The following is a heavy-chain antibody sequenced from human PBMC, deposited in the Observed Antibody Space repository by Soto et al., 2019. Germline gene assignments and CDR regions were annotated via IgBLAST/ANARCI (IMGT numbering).Heavy chain of an antibody. CDR1: GGTFSSYA. CDR2: IIPIFGTA. V-gene: IGHV1-69*01. CDR3: AGTSYSSSWYVIYYYGMDV. J-gene: IGHJ6*02. D-gene: IGHD6-13*01. Sequence: QVQLVQSGAEVKKPGSSVKVSCKASGGTFSSYAISWVRQAPGQGLEWMGGIIPIFGTANYAQKFQGRVTITADESTSTAYMELSSLRSEDTAVYYCAGTSYSSSWYVIYYYGMDVWGQGTTVTVSS.